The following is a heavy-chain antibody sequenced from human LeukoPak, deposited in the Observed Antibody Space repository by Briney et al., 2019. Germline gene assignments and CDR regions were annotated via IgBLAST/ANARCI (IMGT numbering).Heavy chain of an antibody. CDR3: ARASAPTVTSCIDY. CDR1: GYTFTSYD. CDR2: MNPNSGNT. V-gene: IGHV1-8*01. J-gene: IGHJ4*02. Sequence: ASVKVSCKASGYTFTSYDINWVRQATGQGLEWMGWMNPNSGNTGYAQKFQGRVTMTRNTSISTAYMELSSLRSEDTAVYYCARASAPTVTSCIDYWGQGTLVTVSS. D-gene: IGHD4-17*01.